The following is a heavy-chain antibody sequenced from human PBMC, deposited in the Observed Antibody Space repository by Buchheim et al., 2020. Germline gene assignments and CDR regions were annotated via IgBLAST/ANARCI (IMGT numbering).Heavy chain of an antibody. D-gene: IGHD3-10*01. Sequence: EIQVVEAGGDLVQPGGSLTLSCATFGISFSSHWMSWVRQAPGKGLEWVANIKQDGSEKYHVDSVKDRFPNSRDNASESMSLQMTSLRVEDTAVYYCGVQGNYWGQGTL. CDR1: GISFSSHW. CDR3: GVQGNY. CDR2: IKQDGSEK. J-gene: IGHJ4*02. V-gene: IGHV3-7*01.